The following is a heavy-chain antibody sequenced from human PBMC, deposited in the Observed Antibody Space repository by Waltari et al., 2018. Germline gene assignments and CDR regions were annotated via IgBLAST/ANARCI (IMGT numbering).Heavy chain of an antibody. Sequence: QVQLVQSGAEVKKPGSSVKVSCKASGGTHSSYHFTWVRQAPGQGLEWMGGIIPIFGTTNYAQKFQGRVTISADESTSTVFLELSSLRAEDTAVYYCARDFWSGTDYYYYMDVWGKGTTVTVSS. V-gene: IGHV1-69*01. CDR1: GGTHSSYH. D-gene: IGHD3-3*01. CDR2: IIPIFGTT. J-gene: IGHJ6*03. CDR3: ARDFWSGTDYYYYMDV.